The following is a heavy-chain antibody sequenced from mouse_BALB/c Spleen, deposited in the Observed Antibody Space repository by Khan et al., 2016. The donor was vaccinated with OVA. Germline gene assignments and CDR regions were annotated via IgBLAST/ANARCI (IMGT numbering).Heavy chain of an antibody. D-gene: IGHD2-10*01. J-gene: IGHJ4*01. CDR1: GFSLTNYG. CDR2: IWSDGST. Sequence: VELVESGPGLVAPSQSLSITCTISGFSLTNYGVHWVRQPPGKGLEWLVVIWSDGSTTYNSDLKSRLTITKDNSKCQVFFKMNSLQTDDTAIYFGARQPYYHYNVMDYWGQGTSVTVSS. CDR3: ARQPYYHYNVMDY. V-gene: IGHV2-6-1*01.